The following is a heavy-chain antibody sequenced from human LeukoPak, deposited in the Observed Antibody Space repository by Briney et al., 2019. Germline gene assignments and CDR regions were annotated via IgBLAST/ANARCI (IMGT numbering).Heavy chain of an antibody. J-gene: IGHJ5*02. Sequence: GGSLSLSCATSGFTFSNSDMNWVRQAPGKGLEWVSCITTTSSYIYYADSVRGRFTISRDNAKNSLYLHMDSLRAEDTAVYYCARSGCPGGSCYLRYSWLDLWGRGTLVTVSS. CDR2: ITTTSSYI. V-gene: IGHV3-21*01. CDR3: ARSGCPGGSCYLRYSWLDL. D-gene: IGHD2-15*01. CDR1: GFTFSNSD.